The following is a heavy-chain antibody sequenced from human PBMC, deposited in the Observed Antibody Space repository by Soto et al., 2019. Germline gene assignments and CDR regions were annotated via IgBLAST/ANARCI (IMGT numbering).Heavy chain of an antibody. J-gene: IGHJ4*02. V-gene: IGHV4-59*01. D-gene: IGHD3-22*01. CDR3: AIVYDSSGYLIDY. CDR1: GGSISSYY. CDR2: IYNSGST. Sequence: TSETLSLTCTVSGGSISSYYWSWIRQPPGKGLEWIGYIYNSGSTNYNPSLKSRVTISVDTSKNQFSLKLSSVTAADTAVYYCAIVYDSSGYLIDYWGQGTLVTVSS.